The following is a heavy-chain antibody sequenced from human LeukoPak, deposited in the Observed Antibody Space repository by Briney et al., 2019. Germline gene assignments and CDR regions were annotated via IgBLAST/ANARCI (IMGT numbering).Heavy chain of an antibody. V-gene: IGHV4-59*08. CDR1: GGSINSYY. D-gene: IGHD6-25*01. J-gene: IGHJ4*02. Sequence: PSETLSLTCSVSGGSINSYYWSWIRQPPGKGLEWIGYIYYTGITNYSPSLKSRVTISVDTSKNQSSLRLSSVTAADTAVYYCARHRGQGFDYWGQGTLVTVSS. CDR3: ARHRGQGFDY. CDR2: IYYTGIT.